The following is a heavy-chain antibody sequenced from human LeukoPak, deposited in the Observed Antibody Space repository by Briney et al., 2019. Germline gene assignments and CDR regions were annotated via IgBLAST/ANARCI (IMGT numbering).Heavy chain of an antibody. CDR2: TYYRSTWYN. D-gene: IGHD2-2*01. V-gene: IGHV6-1*01. J-gene: IGHJ5*02. CDR1: GDSVSSNSVA. Sequence: PSHTLSLTCAISGDSVSSNSVAWNWIRQSPSRGLEWLGRTYYRSTWYNDYAVSVRGRITVNTDTSKNQFSLHLNSVTPEDTAVYYCARRLTQYDCFDPWGQGILVTVSS. CDR3: ARRLTQYDCFDP.